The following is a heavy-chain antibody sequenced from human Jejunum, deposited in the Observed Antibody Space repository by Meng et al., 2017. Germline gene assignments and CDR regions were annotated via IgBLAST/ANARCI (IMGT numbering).Heavy chain of an antibody. D-gene: IGHD3-22*01. CDR2: LSGDGSIQ. J-gene: IGHJ3*02. CDR1: GVTFSXVX. V-gene: IGHV3-30*01. Sequence: QLWGAARARVSPGPSLMLACTALGVTFSXVXMPWVPQAPGKGLEWVVVLSGDGSIQGYVDSVKGRFTISRDSSMVTLFLQMNSLRAEDTAVYYCARYHDSSGYADSLDIWGQGTMVTVSS. CDR3: ARYHDSSGYADSLDI.